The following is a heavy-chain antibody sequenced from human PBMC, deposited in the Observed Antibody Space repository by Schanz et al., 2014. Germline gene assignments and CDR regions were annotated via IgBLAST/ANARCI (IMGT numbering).Heavy chain of an antibody. J-gene: IGHJ4*02. CDR2: IGVDGTTT. V-gene: IGHV3-23*04. Sequence: EVQLVESGGGLVQPGGSLRLSCTASGFTFSSYSMNWVRQAPGKGLEWVSVIGVDGTTTYYADSVKGRFTISRDNSKNSLYLQMNSLRAEDTAVYYCARIGGSVFDYWAQGTLVTVSS. CDR1: GFTFSSYS. D-gene: IGHD3-10*01. CDR3: ARIGGSVFDY.